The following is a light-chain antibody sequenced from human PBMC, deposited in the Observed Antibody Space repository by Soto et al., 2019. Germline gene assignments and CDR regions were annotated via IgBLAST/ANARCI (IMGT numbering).Light chain of an antibody. CDR2: EAT. Sequence: QSALTQPASVSGSPGQSITISCTGTSSDVGSYDLLSWYQQHPGKAPKDMIYEATKRPSGVSNRFSGSKSGDTASLTISGLQAEDEADYYCCSYARGATYVFGTGTKLTVL. CDR1: SSDVGSYDL. CDR3: CSYARGATYV. V-gene: IGLV2-23*01. J-gene: IGLJ1*01.